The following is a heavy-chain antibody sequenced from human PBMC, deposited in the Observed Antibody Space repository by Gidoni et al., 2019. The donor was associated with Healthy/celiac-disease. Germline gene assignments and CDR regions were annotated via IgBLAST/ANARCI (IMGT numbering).Heavy chain of an antibody. V-gene: IGHV3-21*01. CDR1: GFTFSSYS. D-gene: IGHD4-17*01. J-gene: IGHJ4*02. CDR3: ARVYRYGDPPDY. Sequence: EVQLVESGGGLVKPGGSVRLSCAASGFTFSSYSMNWVRQAPGKGLEWVSSISSSSSYIYYADSVKGRFTISRDNAKNSLYLQMNSLRAEDTAVYYCARVYRYGDPPDYWGQGTLVTVSS. CDR2: ISSSSSYI.